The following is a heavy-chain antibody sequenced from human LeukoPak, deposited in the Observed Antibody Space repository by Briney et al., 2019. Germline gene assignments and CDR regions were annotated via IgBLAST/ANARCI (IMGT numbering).Heavy chain of an antibody. V-gene: IGHV3-21*01. Sequence: PGGSLRLSCEASGFAFYSYTIIWVRQAPGKGLEGVSFISSASSNIYYADAVKRRFTISRDNAKNSLYLQMHRLRADDTGLYFCAREYVDGATNYFDPWGQGTLVTVSS. J-gene: IGHJ5*02. CDR3: AREYVDGATNYFDP. CDR1: GFAFYSYT. D-gene: IGHD5-12*01. CDR2: ISSASSNI.